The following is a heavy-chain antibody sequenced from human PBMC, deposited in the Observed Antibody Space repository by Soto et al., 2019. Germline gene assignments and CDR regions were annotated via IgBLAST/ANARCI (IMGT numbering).Heavy chain of an antibody. J-gene: IGHJ6*02. CDR3: ARGVGGRGNYYYYGMDV. V-gene: IGHV3-33*01. Sequence: QVQLVESGGGVVQPGRSLRLSCAASGFTFSSYGMHWVRQAPGKGLEWVAVIWYDGSNKYYADSVKGRFTISRDNSKKTVYLEKNGLRAEDTAVYYCARGVGGRGNYYYYGMDVWGQGTTVTVSS. CDR2: IWYDGSNK. D-gene: IGHD3-16*01. CDR1: GFTFSSYG.